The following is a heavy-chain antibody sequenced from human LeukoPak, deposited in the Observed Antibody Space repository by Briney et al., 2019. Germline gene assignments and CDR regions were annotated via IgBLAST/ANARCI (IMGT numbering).Heavy chain of an antibody. J-gene: IGHJ4*02. CDR1: GFTFDDYA. CDR2: ISWNSGSI. Sequence: GGSLRLSCAASGFTFDDYAMHWVRQAPGKGLEWVSGISWNSGSIGYADSVKGRFTISRDNAKNSLYLQMNSLRAEDTALYYCLMLIGDSSGYLFDYWGQGTLVTVSS. V-gene: IGHV3-9*01. CDR3: LMLIGDSSGYLFDY. D-gene: IGHD3-22*01.